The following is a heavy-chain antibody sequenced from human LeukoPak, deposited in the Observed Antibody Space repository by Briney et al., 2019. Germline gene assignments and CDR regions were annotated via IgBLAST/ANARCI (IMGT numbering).Heavy chain of an antibody. D-gene: IGHD3-10*01. J-gene: IGHJ4*02. CDR2: IYYRGTT. CDR1: GDSVSSSSYY. CDR3: GRHRASLLLDY. V-gene: IGHV4-39*01. Sequence: SETLSLTCSVSGDSVSSSSYYWGWIRQPPGKGLEWIGNIYYRGTTYYNASLKFRVPISLDTSKNQFSLKLRSVTAADTAVSYCGRHRASLLLDYWGQGTLVTVSS.